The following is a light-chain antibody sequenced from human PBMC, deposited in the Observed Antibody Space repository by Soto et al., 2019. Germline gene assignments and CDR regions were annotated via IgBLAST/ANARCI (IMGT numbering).Light chain of an antibody. V-gene: IGKV1-27*01. CDR1: PGISNY. Sequence: DIQMTQSPSSLSASVGDRVTITCRASPGISNYLAWYQQKPGKVPKLLIYAASTLQSGVPSRFSGSGSGTDFTLTISSLQPGDVATYYCQKYNSAPLTFGGGTKVEIK. CDR2: AAS. J-gene: IGKJ4*01. CDR3: QKYNSAPLT.